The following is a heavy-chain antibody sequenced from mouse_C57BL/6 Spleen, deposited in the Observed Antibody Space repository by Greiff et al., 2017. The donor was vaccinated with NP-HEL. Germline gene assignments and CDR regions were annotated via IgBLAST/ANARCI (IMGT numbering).Heavy chain of an antibody. D-gene: IGHD1-1*01. CDR3: VRDPLNYYGSSYDAMDY. Sequence: DVKLQESGGGLVQPKGSLKLSCAASGFTFNTYAMHWVRQAPGKGLEWVARIRSKSSNYATYYADSVKDRFTISRDDSQSMLYLQMNNLKTEDTAMYYCVRDPLNYYGSSYDAMDYWGQGTSVTVSS. CDR1: GFTFNTYA. V-gene: IGHV10-3*01. CDR2: IRSKSSNYAT. J-gene: IGHJ4*01.